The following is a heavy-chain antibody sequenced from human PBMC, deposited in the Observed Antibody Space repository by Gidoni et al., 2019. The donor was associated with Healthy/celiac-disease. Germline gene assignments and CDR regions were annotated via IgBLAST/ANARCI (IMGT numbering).Heavy chain of an antibody. CDR3: AREYYGSGSYYDY. Sequence: QVQLVESGGGVVQPGRSLRLSYAASGFTFSSYAMHWVRQAPGKGLEWVAVISYDGSNKYYADSVKGRFTISRDNSKNTLYLQMNSLRAEDTAVYYCAREYYGSGSYYDYWGQGTLVTVSS. CDR2: ISYDGSNK. J-gene: IGHJ4*02. V-gene: IGHV3-30-3*01. D-gene: IGHD3-10*01. CDR1: GFTFSSYA.